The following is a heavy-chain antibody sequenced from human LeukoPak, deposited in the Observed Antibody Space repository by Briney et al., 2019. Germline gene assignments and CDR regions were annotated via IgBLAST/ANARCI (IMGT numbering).Heavy chain of an antibody. V-gene: IGHV1-69*13. Sequence: EASVKVSCKASGGTFSSYAISWVRQAPGQGLEWMGGIIPIFGTANYAQKFRGRVTITADESTSTAYMELSSLRPEDTAVYYCARGTSNWFDPWGQGTLVTVSS. CDR2: IIPIFGTA. J-gene: IGHJ5*02. CDR3: ARGTSNWFDP. CDR1: GGTFSSYA. D-gene: IGHD3/OR15-3a*01.